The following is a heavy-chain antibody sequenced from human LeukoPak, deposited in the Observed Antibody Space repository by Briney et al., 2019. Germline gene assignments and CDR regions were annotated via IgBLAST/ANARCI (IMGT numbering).Heavy chain of an antibody. Sequence: PSETLSLTCAVSGYSISSGYYWGWIRQPQGKGLEWIGSIYHSGSTYYNPSLKSRVTISVDTSKNQFSLKLSSVTAADTAVYYCASHSSSSEYYYYYMDVWGKGTTVTVSS. J-gene: IGHJ6*03. D-gene: IGHD6-6*01. CDR3: ASHSSSSEYYYYYMDV. CDR1: GYSISSGYY. V-gene: IGHV4-38-2*01. CDR2: IYHSGST.